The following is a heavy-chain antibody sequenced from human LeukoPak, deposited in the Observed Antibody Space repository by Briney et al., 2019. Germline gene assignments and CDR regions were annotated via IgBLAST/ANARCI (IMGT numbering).Heavy chain of an antibody. CDR2: ISSSSSYI. D-gene: IGHD4-17*01. CDR3: AKTGGHDYGDYYFDY. J-gene: IGHJ4*02. V-gene: IGHV3-21*01. CDR1: GFTFSSSN. Sequence: PGGSLRLSCAASGFTFSSSNMNWVRQAPGKGLEWVSSISSSSSYIYYADSVKGRFTISRDNAKNSLYLQMNSLRAEDTAVYYCAKTGGHDYGDYYFDYWGQGTLVTVSS.